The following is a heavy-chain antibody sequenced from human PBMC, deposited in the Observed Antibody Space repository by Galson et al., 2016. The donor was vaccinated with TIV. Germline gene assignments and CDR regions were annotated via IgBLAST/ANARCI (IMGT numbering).Heavy chain of an antibody. CDR3: AKPGKSGDYSWDAFDV. D-gene: IGHD1-26*01. CDR1: GFSFNFYT. Sequence: SLRLSCAASGFSFNFYTMSWVRQAPGKGLEWVSSVSLSGAYTYYADSVKGRFSISRDESKSTLYLLLNSLRVEDTAIYYCAKPGKSGDYSWDAFDVWGQGTMVTVSS. V-gene: IGHV3-23*01. J-gene: IGHJ3*01. CDR2: VSLSGAYT.